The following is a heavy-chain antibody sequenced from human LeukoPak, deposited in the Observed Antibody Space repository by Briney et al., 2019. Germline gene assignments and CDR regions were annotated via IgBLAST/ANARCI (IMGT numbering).Heavy chain of an antibody. CDR1: GFTFSSYA. J-gene: IGHJ4*02. Sequence: GGSLRLSCAASGFTFSSYAMSWVRQAPGKGLEWVSDISGGGATTFYADSVKGRFTISRDNSKNTLYLQLSSLRAEDTAVYYCAKSTGYSTTGRDFDSWGRGTLVTASA. CDR2: ISGGGATT. D-gene: IGHD6-13*01. CDR3: AKSTGYSTTGRDFDS. V-gene: IGHV3-23*01.